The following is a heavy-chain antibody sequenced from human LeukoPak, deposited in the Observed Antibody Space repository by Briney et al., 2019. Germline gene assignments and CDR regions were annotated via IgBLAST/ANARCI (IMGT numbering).Heavy chain of an antibody. CDR1: GFTFSDYY. D-gene: IGHD3-3*01. V-gene: IGHV3-11*04. CDR2: ISSSGSTI. Sequence: GGSLRLSCAASGFTFSDYYMSWIRQAPGKGLEWVSYISSSGSTIYYADSVKGRFTISRDNAKNSLYLQMNSLRAEDTAVYYCASQPVTIFGVAPFDYWGQGTLVTVSS. J-gene: IGHJ4*02. CDR3: ASQPVTIFGVAPFDY.